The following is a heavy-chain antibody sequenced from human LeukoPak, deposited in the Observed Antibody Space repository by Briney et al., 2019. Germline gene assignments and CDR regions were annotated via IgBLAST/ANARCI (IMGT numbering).Heavy chain of an antibody. CDR1: GYTFTSYG. J-gene: IGHJ6*02. Sequence: EASVKVSCKASGYTFTSYGISWVRQAPGQGLEWMGWISAYNGNTNYAQKLQGRVTMTTDTSTSTAYMELRSLRSDDTAVYYCARDLAGLTKTRHPPYGMDVWGQGTTVTVSS. V-gene: IGHV1-18*01. D-gene: IGHD6-25*01. CDR2: ISAYNGNT. CDR3: ARDLAGLTKTRHPPYGMDV.